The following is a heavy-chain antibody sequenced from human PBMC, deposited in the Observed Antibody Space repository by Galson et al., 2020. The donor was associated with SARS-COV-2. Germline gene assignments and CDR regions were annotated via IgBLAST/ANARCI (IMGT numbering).Heavy chain of an antibody. CDR3: ARENNWNYNCCYMDV. CDR1: GFTFSIYW. D-gene: IGHD1-20*01. J-gene: IGHJ6*03. CDR2: IRSDGSST. Sequence: GGYLRLSCAASGFTFSIYWMHWVRQVPGKGLVWVSRIRSDGSSTSYADSVKGRFTISRDNAKNTLYLQMNSLRAEDTALYYCARENNWNYNCCYMDVWGKGTTVTVSS. V-gene: IGHV3-74*01.